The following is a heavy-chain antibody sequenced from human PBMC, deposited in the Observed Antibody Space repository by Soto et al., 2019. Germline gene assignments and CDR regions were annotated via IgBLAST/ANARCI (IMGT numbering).Heavy chain of an antibody. CDR1: GGSISSGGYY. J-gene: IGHJ5*02. CDR2: IYYSGST. V-gene: IGHV4-31*03. CDR3: ASVITIFGVPNWFDP. D-gene: IGHD3-3*01. Sequence: QVHLQESGPGLVKPSQTLSLTCTVSGGSISSGGYYWSWIRQHPGKGLEWIGYIYYSGSTYYNPSVKSRVTISVGTSNNQFSLKLSSVTAADTAVYYCASVITIFGVPNWFDPWGQGTLVTVSS.